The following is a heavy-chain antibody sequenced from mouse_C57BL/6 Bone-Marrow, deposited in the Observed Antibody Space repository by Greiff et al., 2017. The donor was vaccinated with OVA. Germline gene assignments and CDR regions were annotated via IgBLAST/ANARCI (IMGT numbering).Heavy chain of an antibody. J-gene: IGHJ3*01. CDR1: GYTFTDYE. D-gene: IGHD2-1*01. V-gene: IGHV1-15*01. Sequence: VKLVESGAELVRPGASVTLSCKASGYTFTDYEMHWVKQTPVHGLEWIGAIDPETGGTAYNQKFKGKAILTADKSSSTAYMELRSLTSEDSAVDYCTIYYGNYFAWFAYWGQGTLVTVSA. CDR2: IDPETGGT. CDR3: TIYYGNYFAWFAY.